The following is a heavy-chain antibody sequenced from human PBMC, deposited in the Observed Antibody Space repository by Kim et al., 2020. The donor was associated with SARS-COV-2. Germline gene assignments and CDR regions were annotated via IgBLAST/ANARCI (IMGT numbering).Heavy chain of an antibody. CDR1: GYTFTGYY. V-gene: IGHV1-2*02. J-gene: IGHJ4*02. CDR3: ARVRVPAAGGDFDY. CDR2: INPNSGGT. D-gene: IGHD2-2*01. Sequence: ASVKVSCKASGYTFTGYYMHWVRQAPGQGLEWMGWINPNSGGTNYAQKFQGRVTMTRDTSISTAYMELSRLRSDDTAVYYCARVRVPAAGGDFDYWGQGTLVTVSS.